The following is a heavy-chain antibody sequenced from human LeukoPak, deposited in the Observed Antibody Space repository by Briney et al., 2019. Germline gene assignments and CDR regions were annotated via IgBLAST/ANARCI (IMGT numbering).Heavy chain of an antibody. CDR1: GYTFTGYY. Sequence: ASVKVSCKASGYTFTGYYMHWVRQAPGQGLEWMGWINPNSGGTNYAQYFQGRVTMTRDTSSTTVYMELTRLRSDDTAVYYCARPLGSLKEYWWFDPWGQGTLVTVSS. J-gene: IGHJ5*02. CDR3: ARPLGSLKEYWWFDP. D-gene: IGHD2/OR15-2a*01. CDR2: INPNSGGT. V-gene: IGHV1-2*02.